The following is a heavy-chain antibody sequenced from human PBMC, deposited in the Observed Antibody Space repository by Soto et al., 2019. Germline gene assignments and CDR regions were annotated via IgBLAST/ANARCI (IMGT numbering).Heavy chain of an antibody. D-gene: IGHD2-15*01. J-gene: IGHJ3*02. V-gene: IGHV3-30*18. CDR3: AKDPHSDIVGGGAFDI. Sequence: GGSLRLSCAASGFTFSSYGMHWVRQAPGKGLEWVAVISYDGSNKYYADSVKGRFTISRDNSKNTLYLQMNSLRAEDTAVYYCAKDPHSDIVGGGAFDIWGQGTMVTVSS. CDR1: GFTFSSYG. CDR2: ISYDGSNK.